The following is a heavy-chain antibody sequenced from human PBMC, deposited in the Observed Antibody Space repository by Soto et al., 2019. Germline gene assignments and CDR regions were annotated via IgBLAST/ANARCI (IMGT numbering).Heavy chain of an antibody. J-gene: IGHJ6*02. CDR3: ARPNSYGVTFHYYYGMDV. CDR2: IIPMFGT. Sequence: QVQLVQSGAEVKRPGSSVKVSCEASGGTFNNYAITWVRQAPGQGLEWMGGIIPMFGTNYAQKFQDRVTITADESTGTAYMVLSSLRSEDTAVYFCARPNSYGVTFHYYYGMDVWGQGTTVTVSS. V-gene: IGHV1-69*01. D-gene: IGHD4-17*01. CDR1: GGTFNNYA.